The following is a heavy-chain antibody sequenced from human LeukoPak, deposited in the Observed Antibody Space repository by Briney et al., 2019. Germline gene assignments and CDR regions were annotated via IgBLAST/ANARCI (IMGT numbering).Heavy chain of an antibody. V-gene: IGHV1-69*13. CDR3: ASGSRVGSSSSPHFDY. CDR2: IIPIFGTA. CDR1: GGTFSSYA. D-gene: IGHD6-13*01. Sequence: ASVKVSCKASGGTFSSYAISWVRQAPGQGLEWMGGIIPIFGTANYAQKFQGRATITADESTSTAYMELSSLRSEDTAVYYCASGSRVGSSSSPHFDYWGQGTLVTVSS. J-gene: IGHJ4*02.